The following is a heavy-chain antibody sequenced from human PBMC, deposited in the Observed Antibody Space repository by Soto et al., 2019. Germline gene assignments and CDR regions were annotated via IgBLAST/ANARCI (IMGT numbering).Heavy chain of an antibody. D-gene: IGHD5-18*01. CDR1: GFTFTNYA. V-gene: IGHV3-30*03. Sequence: QVQLVESGGGVVQPGRSLRLSCAASGFTFTNYAMHWVRQDPGKGLEWVAVISYDENNEKYADSVKGRFTSSRDNSKNTVYLQMDSLSGEDTAVYYCAQKGERGVDTTMVGIFDYCGQGTLVTVSS. CDR2: ISYDENNE. CDR3: AQKGERGVDTTMVGIFDY. J-gene: IGHJ4*02.